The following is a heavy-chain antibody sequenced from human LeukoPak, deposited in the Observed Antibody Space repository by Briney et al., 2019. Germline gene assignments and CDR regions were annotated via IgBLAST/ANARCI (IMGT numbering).Heavy chain of an antibody. CDR3: ASFAYYDLHDY. CDR2: IYYSGST. J-gene: IGHJ4*02. Sequence: SETLSLTCTVSGGSISSYYWSWIRQPPGKGLEWVGYIYYSGSTNYNPSLKSRVTISVDTSKNQFSLKLSSVTAADTAVYYCASFAYYDLHDYWGQGTLVTVSS. CDR1: GGSISSYY. D-gene: IGHD3-3*01. V-gene: IGHV4-59*12.